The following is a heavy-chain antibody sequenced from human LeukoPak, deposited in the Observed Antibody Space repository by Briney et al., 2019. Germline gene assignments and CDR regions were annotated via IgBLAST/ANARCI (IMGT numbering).Heavy chain of an antibody. J-gene: IGHJ6*03. Sequence: GGSLRLSCAASGFTFSSYWMHWARQAPGKGLVWVSRINSDGSSTSYADSVKGRFTISRDNAKNTLYLQMNSLRAEDTAVYYCARPRYYYYMDVWGKGTTVTVSS. CDR2: INSDGSST. CDR3: ARPRYYYYMDV. V-gene: IGHV3-74*01. CDR1: GFTFSSYW.